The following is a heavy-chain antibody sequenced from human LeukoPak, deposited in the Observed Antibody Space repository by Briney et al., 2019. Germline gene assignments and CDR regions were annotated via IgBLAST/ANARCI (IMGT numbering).Heavy chain of an antibody. CDR1: GFTFRGKA. CDR3: AKDSDYSSSWYSPIDTFDI. J-gene: IGHJ3*02. Sequence: PGGSLRLSCAASGFTFRGKAISWVRQAPGKGLEGVSGISVSADWADYGESVKGRFTISRDNSKNTLHLQMNSLRAEDTAVYFCAKDSDYSSSWYSPIDTFDIWGQGTMVTVSS. V-gene: IGHV3-23*01. CDR2: ISVSADWA. D-gene: IGHD6-13*01.